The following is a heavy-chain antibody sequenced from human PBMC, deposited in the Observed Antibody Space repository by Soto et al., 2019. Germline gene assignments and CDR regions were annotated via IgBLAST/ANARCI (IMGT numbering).Heavy chain of an antibody. CDR2: ISGSGGST. Sequence: GGSLRLSCAASGFTFSSYAMSGVRPAPGKGLEWVSAISGSGGSTYYADSVKGRFTISRDNSKNTLYLQMNSLRAEDTAVYYCAKFIAPSRVLVIIGYWGQGTLVTVSS. CDR3: AKFIAPSRVLVIIGY. V-gene: IGHV3-23*01. J-gene: IGHJ4*02. D-gene: IGHD3-9*01. CDR1: GFTFSSYA.